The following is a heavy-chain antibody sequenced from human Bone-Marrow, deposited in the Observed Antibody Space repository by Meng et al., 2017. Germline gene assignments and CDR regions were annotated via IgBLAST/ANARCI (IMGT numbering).Heavy chain of an antibody. CDR1: GFTFSSYG. CDR3: ARGGRRYCSGGSCYWWVGIFDY. CDR2: IWYDGSNK. Sequence: GESLKISCAASGFTFSSYGMHWVRQAPGKGLEWVAVIWYDGSNKYYADSVKGRFTISRDNSKNTLYLQMNSLRAEDTAVYYCARGGRRYCSGGSCYWWVGIFDYWGQGTLVTVSS. D-gene: IGHD2-15*01. J-gene: IGHJ4*02. V-gene: IGHV3-33*01.